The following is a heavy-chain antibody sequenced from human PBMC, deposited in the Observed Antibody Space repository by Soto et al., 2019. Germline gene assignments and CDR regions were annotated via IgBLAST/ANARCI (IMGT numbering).Heavy chain of an antibody. V-gene: IGHV4-59*12. CDR1: GGSMISYY. CDR2: IYYAGST. J-gene: IGHJ4*02. D-gene: IGHD3-16*02. CDR3: AREGGGYRFDR. Sequence: SETLSLTCTVFGGSMISYYWSWIRQPPGRGLEWIGFIYYAGSTKYNPSLNSRVTISVDTSKNQFSLTVTSVTAADTAVYYCAREGGGYRFDRWGQGTLVTVSS.